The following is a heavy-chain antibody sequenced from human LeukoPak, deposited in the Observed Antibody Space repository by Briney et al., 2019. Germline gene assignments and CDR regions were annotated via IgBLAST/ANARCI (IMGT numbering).Heavy chain of an antibody. J-gene: IGHJ5*02. CDR2: ISSSSSYI. D-gene: IGHD3-3*01. CDR1: GSTFSSYS. V-gene: IGHV3-21*01. Sequence: PGGSLRLSCAASGSTFSSYSMNGVRQAPGKGREWVSSISSSSSYIYYADSVKGRFTISRDNAKNSLYLQMNSLRTEDTAVYYCAREHIIGWFDPWGQGTLVTVSS. CDR3: AREHIIGWFDP.